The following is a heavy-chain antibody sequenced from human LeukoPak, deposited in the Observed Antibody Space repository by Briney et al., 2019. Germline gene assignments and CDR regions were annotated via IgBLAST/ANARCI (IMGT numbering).Heavy chain of an antibody. CDR3: ARDRRYYYSSGTFYRDAFDL. D-gene: IGHD3-10*01. CDR2: IIPIFGTL. Sequence: SVKVSCKASGYTFSNYAISWVRQAPGQGPEWMGGIIPIFGTLNYAPKFQGRVTITAAKYTSTAYMELSSLRSDDTAVYYCARDRRYYYSSGTFYRDAFDLWGQGTLVTVSS. CDR1: GYTFSNYA. V-gene: IGHV1-69*06. J-gene: IGHJ3*01.